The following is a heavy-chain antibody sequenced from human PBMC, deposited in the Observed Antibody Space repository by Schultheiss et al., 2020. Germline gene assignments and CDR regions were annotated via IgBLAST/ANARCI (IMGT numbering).Heavy chain of an antibody. Sequence: GGSLRLSCAASGFTVSSNYMSWVRQAPGKGLEWVAVISYDGSNKYYADSVKGRFTISRDNSKNTLYLQMNSLRAEDTAVYYCARASDYVWGTYRLDYYYGMDVWGQGTTVTVSS. CDR1: GFTVSSNY. CDR3: ARASDYVWGTYRLDYYYGMDV. J-gene: IGHJ6*02. V-gene: IGHV3-30*03. CDR2: ISYDGSNK. D-gene: IGHD3-16*02.